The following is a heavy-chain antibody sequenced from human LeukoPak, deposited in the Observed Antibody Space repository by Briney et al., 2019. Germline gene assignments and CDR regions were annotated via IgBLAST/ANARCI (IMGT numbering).Heavy chain of an antibody. V-gene: IGHV4-59*08. D-gene: IGHD6-6*01. CDR2: IYYSGST. J-gene: IGHJ3*02. CDR1: GGSISSYY. Sequence: SETLSLTCTVSGGSISSYYWSWIRQPPGKGLEWIGYIYYSGSTYYNPSLKSRVTISVDTSKNQFSLKLSSVTAADTAVYYCASSASSSFAFDIWGQGTMVTVSS. CDR3: ASSASSSFAFDI.